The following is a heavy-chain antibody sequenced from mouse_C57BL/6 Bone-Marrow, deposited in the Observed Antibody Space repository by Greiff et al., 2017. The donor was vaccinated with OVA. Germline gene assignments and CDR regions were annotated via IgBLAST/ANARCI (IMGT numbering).Heavy chain of an antibody. J-gene: IGHJ2*01. CDR1: GYTFTDYY. V-gene: IGHV1-26*01. Sequence: EVQLQQSGPELVKPGASVKISCKASGYTFTDYYMNWVKQSHGESLEWIGDINPNNGGTSYNQKFKGKATLTVDKSSSTAYMELRSLTSEDSAVYYCANYDYERGGDYWGQGTTLTVSS. CDR2: INPNNGGT. D-gene: IGHD2-4*01. CDR3: ANYDYERGGDY.